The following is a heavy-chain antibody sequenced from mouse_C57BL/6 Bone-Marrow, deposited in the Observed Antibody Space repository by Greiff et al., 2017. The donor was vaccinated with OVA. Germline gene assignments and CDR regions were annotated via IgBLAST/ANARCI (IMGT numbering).Heavy chain of an antibody. V-gene: IGHV1-81*01. CDR1: GYTFTSYG. J-gene: IGHJ3*01. CDR3: ARRYSNYVGFAY. D-gene: IGHD2-5*01. Sequence: VQLQQSGAELARPGASVKLSCKASGYTFTSYGISWVKQRTGQGLEWIGEIYPRSGNTYYNEKFKGKATLTADKSSSTAHMELRSLTSEDSAVYFCARRYSNYVGFAYWGQGTLVTVSA. CDR2: IYPRSGNT.